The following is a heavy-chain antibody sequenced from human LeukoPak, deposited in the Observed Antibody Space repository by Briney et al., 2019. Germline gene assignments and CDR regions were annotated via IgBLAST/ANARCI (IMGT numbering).Heavy chain of an antibody. CDR2: ISYDGSNK. V-gene: IGHV3-30*04. CDR3: ARDAARGWSRDYYCYGMDV. CDR1: GFTFSSYA. D-gene: IGHD6-19*01. J-gene: IGHJ6*04. Sequence: PGRSLRLSCAASGFTFSSYAMHWVRQAPGKGLEWVAVISYDGSNKYYADSVKGRFTISRDNSKNTLYLQMNSLRAEDTAVYYCARDAARGWSRDYYCYGMDVWGKGTTVTVSS.